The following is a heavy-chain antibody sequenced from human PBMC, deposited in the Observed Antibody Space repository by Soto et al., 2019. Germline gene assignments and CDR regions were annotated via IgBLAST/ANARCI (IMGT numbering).Heavy chain of an antibody. Sequence: GGSLRLSCAASGFTFSSYAMSWVRQAPGKGLEWVSAISGSGGSTYYADSVKGRFTISRDNSKNTLYLQMNSLRAEDTAVYYCAKGGDIVPDYYYMDVWGKGTTVTVSS. CDR2: ISGSGGST. V-gene: IGHV3-23*01. CDR3: AKGGDIVPDYYYMDV. D-gene: IGHD2-8*01. J-gene: IGHJ6*03. CDR1: GFTFSSYA.